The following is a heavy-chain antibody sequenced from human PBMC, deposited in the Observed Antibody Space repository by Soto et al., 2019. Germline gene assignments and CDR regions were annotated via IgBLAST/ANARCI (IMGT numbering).Heavy chain of an antibody. CDR1: GGSFSGYY. V-gene: IGHV4-34*01. CDR2: INHSGST. Sequence: SETLSLTCAVYGGSFSGYYWSWIRQPPGKGLEWIGEINHSGSTNYNPSLKSRVTISVDTSKNQFSLKLSSVTAADTAVYYCARRRALRYFDWLYKPGFDYWGQGTLVTVSS. J-gene: IGHJ4*02. CDR3: ARRRALRYFDWLYKPGFDY. D-gene: IGHD3-9*01.